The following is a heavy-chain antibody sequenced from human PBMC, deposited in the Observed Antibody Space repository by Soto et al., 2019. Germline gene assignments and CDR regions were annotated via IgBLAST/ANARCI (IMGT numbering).Heavy chain of an antibody. CDR1: GYTFTSYG. D-gene: IGHD2-15*01. CDR2: ISAYNGNT. CDR3: ARVVVAATPTPYFDY. Sequence: SVKVSCKASGYTFTSYGISWVRQAPGQGLEWMGWISAYNGNTNYAQKLQGRVTMTTDTSTSTAYMELRSLRSDDTAVYYCARVVVAATPTPYFDYWGQGTLVTVSS. V-gene: IGHV1-18*01. J-gene: IGHJ4*02.